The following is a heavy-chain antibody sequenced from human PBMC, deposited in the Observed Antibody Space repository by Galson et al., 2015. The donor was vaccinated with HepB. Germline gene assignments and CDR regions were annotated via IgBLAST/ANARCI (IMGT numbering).Heavy chain of an antibody. CDR2: IKQDGSEK. D-gene: IGHD6-19*01. Sequence: SLRLSCAVSGFTLSSYWMSWVRQAPGKGLEWVANIKQDGSEKYYADSVKGRFTISRDNAKNSLYLQMNSLRAEDTAVYYCARGRVAVAHVYYDYWGQGTLVTVSS. J-gene: IGHJ4*02. CDR1: GFTLSSYW. CDR3: ARGRVAVAHVYYDY. V-gene: IGHV3-7*01.